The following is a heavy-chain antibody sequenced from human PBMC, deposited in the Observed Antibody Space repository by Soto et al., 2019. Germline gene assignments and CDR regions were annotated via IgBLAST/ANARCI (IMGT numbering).Heavy chain of an antibody. D-gene: IGHD6-6*01. V-gene: IGHV3-7*01. J-gene: IGHJ5*02. CDR3: ARDLPSISGRPGGWFDP. CDR1: GFTFSRYW. Sequence: EVQLVESGGGLVQPGGSLSLSCAASGFTFSRYWMSWVRQAPGKGLEWVANIRQDGSEKSYVDSVKGRFTISRDNAKKSRYLEMNSLRAEDTAVYFCARDLPSISGRPGGWFDPWGQGTLVAVSS. CDR2: IRQDGSEK.